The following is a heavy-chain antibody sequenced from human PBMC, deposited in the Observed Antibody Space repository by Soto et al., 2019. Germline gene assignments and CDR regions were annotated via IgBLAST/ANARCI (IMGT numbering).Heavy chain of an antibody. V-gene: IGHV3-64D*06. J-gene: IGHJ4*02. CDR3: VKGEYYYDSSGYYPFDY. CDR2: ISTNGGST. Sequence: GKGLEYVSSISTNGGSTHYADSVKGRFTISRDNSKNTQYLQMSSLRADDTAVYYCVKGEYYYDSSGYYPFDYWGQGTLVTVSS. D-gene: IGHD3-22*01.